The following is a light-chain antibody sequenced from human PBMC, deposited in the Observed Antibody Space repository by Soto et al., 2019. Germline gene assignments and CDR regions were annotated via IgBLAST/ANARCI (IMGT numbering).Light chain of an antibody. Sequence: EIGMTQSPATRSVSPGETATLSCRASQSVSSNLAWYQQKPGQAPSLLIYGASTRATDIPPRFSGSGSGTEFTLTITSLQSEDFAVYYCQQYKNWPPLTFGGGTKVDIK. CDR3: QQYKNWPPLT. CDR1: QSVSSN. J-gene: IGKJ4*01. CDR2: GAS. V-gene: IGKV3-15*01.